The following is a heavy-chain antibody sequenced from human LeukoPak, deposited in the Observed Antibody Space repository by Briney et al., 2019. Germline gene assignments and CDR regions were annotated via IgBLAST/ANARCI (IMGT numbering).Heavy chain of an antibody. CDR3: ARIREYCSGGTCYRGSYYFDY. D-gene: IGHD2-15*01. CDR2: IDWDDDK. Sequence: SGPALLQPTQPLTLTCTFSGFSLRTSGVCVSWIRQPPGKALEWHELIDWDDDKYYSTSLKTRLTISKDTSKNQVVLTVTNMDPVDTATYYCARIREYCSGGTCYRGSYYFDYWGQGTLVTVSS. J-gene: IGHJ4*02. CDR1: GFSLRTSGVC. V-gene: IGHV2-70*01.